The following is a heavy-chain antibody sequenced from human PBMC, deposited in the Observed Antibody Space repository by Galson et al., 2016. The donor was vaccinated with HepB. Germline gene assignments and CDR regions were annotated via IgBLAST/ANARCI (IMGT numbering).Heavy chain of an antibody. CDR2: IFPGDSDS. CDR1: GYSFSSYW. CDR3: ARQLNGYFFDF. V-gene: IGHV5-51*01. Sequence: QSGAEVKEPGESLKISCKSSGYSFSSYWIGWVRQRPGKGLEWMGVIFPGDSDSRYNPSFEGQVTFSVDKSISTAYLQWSSLEASDTAMYFCARQLNGYFFDFWGQGTRITVSS. J-gene: IGHJ4*02. D-gene: IGHD3-22*01.